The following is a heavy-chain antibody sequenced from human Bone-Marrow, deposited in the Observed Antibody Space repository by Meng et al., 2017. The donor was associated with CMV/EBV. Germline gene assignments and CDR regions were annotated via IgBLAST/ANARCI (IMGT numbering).Heavy chain of an antibody. CDR1: GGSISSYY. Sequence: SETLSLTCTVSGGSISSYYWSWSRRPPGKGLEYIGSISYTGYIEYNPSLKGRVTMSLDTSKNRFSLKLTSVTAADTAMYYCAGPDDMGSSPHDPFDIWGQGTMVTVSS. J-gene: IGHJ3*02. D-gene: IGHD1-1*01. CDR2: ISYTGYI. CDR3: AGPDDMGSSPHDPFDI. V-gene: IGHV4-59*01.